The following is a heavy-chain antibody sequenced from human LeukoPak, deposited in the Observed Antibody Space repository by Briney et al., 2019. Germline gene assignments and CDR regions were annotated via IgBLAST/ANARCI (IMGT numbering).Heavy chain of an antibody. Sequence: KPSETLSLTCTGSGGSISSYYWSLIRQPPGKGLEWVGDIYYSGSTNYNPSLKSRVTISVDTSKNQFSLKLSSVTAADTAVYYCARSRPTYYYDSSGTNFDYWGRGTLVTVSS. CDR3: ARSRPTYYYDSSGTNFDY. J-gene: IGHJ4*02. D-gene: IGHD3-22*01. CDR1: GGSISSYY. CDR2: IYYSGST. V-gene: IGHV4-59*08.